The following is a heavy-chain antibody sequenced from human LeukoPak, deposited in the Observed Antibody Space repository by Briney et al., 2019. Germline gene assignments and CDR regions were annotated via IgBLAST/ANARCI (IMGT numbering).Heavy chain of an antibody. CDR1: GFTFSSYA. CDR3: ARDLMGIAYRGAFYY. V-gene: IGHV3-23*01. CDR2: LSGSGDRT. J-gene: IGHJ4*02. Sequence: GGSLRLSCAASGFTFSSYAVSWVRQAPGKGLQWVSALSGSGDRTYYADSVKGRFTISRDNSKNTLFMQMNSLRAEDTAVYYCARDLMGIAYRGAFYYWGQGTLVTVSS. D-gene: IGHD6-13*01.